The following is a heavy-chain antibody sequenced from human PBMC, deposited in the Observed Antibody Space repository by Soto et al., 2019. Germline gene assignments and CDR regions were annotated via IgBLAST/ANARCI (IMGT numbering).Heavy chain of an antibody. J-gene: IGHJ4*02. V-gene: IGHV2-5*02. CDR3: AQRSPIYDCIXY. CDR2: IYWDDDK. Sequence: SGATLVNPRQTLTLTCTFSGFSLSTSGVGVGWIRQPPGEALEWLALIYWDDDKRYSPSLKSRLTITKDTSKNQVVLTMTNMDPVDTGTYFCAQRSPIYDCIXYWGQGALVTVSS. D-gene: IGHD2-21*01. CDR1: GFSLSTSGVG.